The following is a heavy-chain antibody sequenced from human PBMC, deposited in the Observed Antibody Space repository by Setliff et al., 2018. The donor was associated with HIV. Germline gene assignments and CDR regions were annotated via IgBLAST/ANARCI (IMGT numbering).Heavy chain of an antibody. CDR1: GGSISSSSYY. D-gene: IGHD3-10*01. V-gene: IGHV4-39*07. CDR3: ARDPYGITTRDWYFDL. Sequence: SETLSLTCTVSGGSISSSSYYWGWVRQPPGKGLEWIGSMYYSGSTYYTPSLKSRITISVDTSKNQFSLKLSSVTAADTAVYYCARDPYGITTRDWYFDLWGRGTLVTVSS. CDR2: MYYSGST. J-gene: IGHJ2*01.